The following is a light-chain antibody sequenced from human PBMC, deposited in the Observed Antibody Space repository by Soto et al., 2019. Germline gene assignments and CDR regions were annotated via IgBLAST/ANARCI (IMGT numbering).Light chain of an antibody. V-gene: IGLV2-14*01. J-gene: IGLJ1*01. CDR3: SSYTSSSTRV. Sequence: QSALTQPDSLSGSPGQSITISCTGTSSDVGGYNYVSWYQQHPGKAPKLMIYDVSNRPSGVSNRFSGSKSGNTASLSISGLQAEDEADYYCSSYTSSSTRVFGTGTKVTVL. CDR1: SSDVGGYNY. CDR2: DVS.